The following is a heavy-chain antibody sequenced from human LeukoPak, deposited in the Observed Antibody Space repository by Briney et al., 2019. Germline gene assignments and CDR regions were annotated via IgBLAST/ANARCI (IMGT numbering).Heavy chain of an antibody. CDR1: GGSISSYY. V-gene: IGHV4-4*07. CDR2: IYTSGST. Sequence: SETLSLTCTVSGGSISSYYWSWIRQPAGKGLEWIGRIYTSGSTNYNPSLKSRVTMLVDTSKNQFSLKLSSVTAADTAVYYCARVTYYYGSGSYEFYYFDYWGQGTLVTVSS. CDR3: ARVTYYYGSGSYEFYYFDY. J-gene: IGHJ4*02. D-gene: IGHD3-10*01.